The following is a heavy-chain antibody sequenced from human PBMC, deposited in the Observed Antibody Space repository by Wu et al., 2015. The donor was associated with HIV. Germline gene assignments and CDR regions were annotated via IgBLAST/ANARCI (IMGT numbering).Heavy chain of an antibody. CDR3: ARDGLGQNPHDAFDI. V-gene: IGHV4-39*07. D-gene: IGHD6-19*01. CDR1: GGSISSSGYY. Sequence: QVQLQESGPGLVKPSETLSLVCSVSGGSISSSGYYWGWIRQPPGKGLEWIGSVIYSGSTNYNPSLKSRVTMSVDTSKNQFSLKLSSVTAADTAVYYCARDGLGQNPHDAFDIWGQGTMVTVSS. CDR2: VIYSGST. J-gene: IGHJ3*02.